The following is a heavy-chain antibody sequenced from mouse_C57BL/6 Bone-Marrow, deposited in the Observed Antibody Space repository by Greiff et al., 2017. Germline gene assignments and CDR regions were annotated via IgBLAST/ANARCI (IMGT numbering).Heavy chain of an antibody. CDR1: GYTFTRYW. V-gene: IGHV1-53*01. CDR3: ARSGANAGREGYYCSMDY. CDR2: INPSNGGT. Sequence: QVQLQQPGPELVKPGASVKLSCKASGYTFTRYWMHWVKQRPGQGLEWIGNINPSNGGTNYNEKFKSKATLTVDKSANTAYMQLSSLTSEYTAVYVVARSGANAGREGYYCSMDYWGQGTSVTVTS. J-gene: IGHJ4*01. D-gene: IGHD1-1*02.